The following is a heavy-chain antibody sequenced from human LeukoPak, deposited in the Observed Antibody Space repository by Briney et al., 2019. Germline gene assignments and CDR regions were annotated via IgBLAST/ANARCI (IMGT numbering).Heavy chain of an antibody. D-gene: IGHD1-26*01. CDR1: GFTFSSYG. Sequence: PGGSLRLSCAASGFTFSSYGMHWVRQAPGKGLEWVAVISYDGSNKYYADSVKGRFTISGDNSKNTLYLQMNSLRAEDTAVYYCAKGNEWEPLDYWGQGTLVTVSS. CDR3: AKGNEWEPLDY. V-gene: IGHV3-30*18. J-gene: IGHJ4*02. CDR2: ISYDGSNK.